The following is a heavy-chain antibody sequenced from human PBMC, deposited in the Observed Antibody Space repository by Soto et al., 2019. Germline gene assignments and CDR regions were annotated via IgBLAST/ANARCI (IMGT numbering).Heavy chain of an antibody. CDR1: GFTFSSYS. CDR3: TRGLYYYDSSGYWGY. J-gene: IGHJ4*02. Sequence: EVQLVESGGGLVQPGGSLRLSCAASGFTFSSYSMNWVRQAPGKGLEWVSYISSSSSTIYYAGSVKGRFTISRDNAKNALYLQMNSLRDEDTAVYYCTRGLYYYDSSGYWGYWGQATLVTVSS. V-gene: IGHV3-48*02. CDR2: ISSSSSTI. D-gene: IGHD3-22*01.